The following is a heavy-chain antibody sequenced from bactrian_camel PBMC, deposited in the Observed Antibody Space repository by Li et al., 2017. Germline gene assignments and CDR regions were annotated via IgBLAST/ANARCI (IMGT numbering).Heavy chain of an antibody. CDR3: AARPSTYGGAWYGALGEKSFVE. D-gene: IGHD1*01. Sequence: HVQLVESGGGSVQAGGSLRLSCGVSGFSSSTNYSAWFRQAPGKEREGVAGIHTSTERPYIADSVKGRFTISKHSAENTVRLQMSSLKVEDTAMYYCAARPSTYGGAWYGALGEKSFVEWGQGTQVTVS. CDR1: GFSSSTNY. CDR2: IHTSTERP. V-gene: IGHV3S61*01. J-gene: IGHJ4*01.